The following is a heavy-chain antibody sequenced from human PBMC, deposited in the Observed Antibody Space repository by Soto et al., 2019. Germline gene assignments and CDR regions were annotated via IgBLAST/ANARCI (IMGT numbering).Heavy chain of an antibody. D-gene: IGHD6-25*01. CDR2: INPNSGGT. J-gene: IGHJ4*02. CDR3: ARVNIAASTDYFDY. V-gene: IGHV1-2*02. CDR1: GYTFTGYY. Sequence: ASVKVSCKASGYTFTGYYMRCVRQAPGQGLEWMGWINPNSGGTNYAQKFQGRVTMTRDTSISTAYMELSRLRSDDTAVYYCARVNIAASTDYFDYWGQGTLVTVSS.